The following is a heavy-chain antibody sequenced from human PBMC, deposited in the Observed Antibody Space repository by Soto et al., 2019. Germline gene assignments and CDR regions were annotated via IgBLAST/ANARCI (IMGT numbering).Heavy chain of an antibody. V-gene: IGHV3-23*01. J-gene: IGHJ4*02. Sequence: GGSLRLSCAASGFTFSTYAMSWVRQAPGKGLEWVSAISGSGGSTYYADSVKGRFTIPRDNSKNTLYLQMNSLRAEDTAVYCCAIVDGGITMIGVVRYFDYWGRGSLVAVSS. CDR1: GFTFSTYA. D-gene: IGHD3-22*01. CDR3: AIVDGGITMIGVVRYFDY. CDR2: ISGSGGST.